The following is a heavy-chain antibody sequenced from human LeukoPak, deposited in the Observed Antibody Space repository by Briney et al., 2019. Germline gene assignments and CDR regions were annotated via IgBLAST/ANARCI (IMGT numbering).Heavy chain of an antibody. Sequence: GGSLRLSCAASGFTFSSYGMHWVRQAPGKGLEWVAVISYDGSNKYYADSVKGRFTISRDNSKNTLYLQMNSLRAEDTAVYYCAKDRGWFGELIYWFDRWGQGTLVTVSS. J-gene: IGHJ5*02. CDR1: GFTFSSYG. D-gene: IGHD3-10*01. CDR2: ISYDGSNK. CDR3: AKDRGWFGELIYWFDR. V-gene: IGHV3-30*18.